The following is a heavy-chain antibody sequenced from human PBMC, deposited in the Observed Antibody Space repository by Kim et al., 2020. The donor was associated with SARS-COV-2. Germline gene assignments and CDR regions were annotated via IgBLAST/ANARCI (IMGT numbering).Heavy chain of an antibody. Sequence: SETLSLTCAVYGGSFSGYYWSWIRQPPGKGLEWIGEINHSGSTNYNPSLKSRVTISVDTSKNQFSLKLSSVTAADTAVYYCASRGSSGWYPPWGQGTLVTVSS. CDR1: GGSFSGYY. J-gene: IGHJ4*02. CDR3: ASRGSSGWYPP. D-gene: IGHD6-19*01. CDR2: INHSGST. V-gene: IGHV4-34*01.